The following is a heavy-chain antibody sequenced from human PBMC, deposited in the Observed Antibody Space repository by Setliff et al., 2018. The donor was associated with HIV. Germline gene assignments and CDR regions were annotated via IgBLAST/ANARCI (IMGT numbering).Heavy chain of an antibody. V-gene: IGHV4-39*07. Sequence: SETLSLTCTVSGGSISTSRHYWGWIRQPPGKGLEWIGSIYYTGSTNSNPSLKSRVTISLDRFKNQFSLKLTSVTAADTAVYYCASRVPAARHFDYWGQGTLVTVSS. D-gene: IGHD2-2*01. CDR2: IYYTGST. CDR1: GGSISTSRHY. CDR3: ASRVPAARHFDY. J-gene: IGHJ4*02.